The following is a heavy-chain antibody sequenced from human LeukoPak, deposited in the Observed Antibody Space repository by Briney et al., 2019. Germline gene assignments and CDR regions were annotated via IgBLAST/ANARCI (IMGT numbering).Heavy chain of an antibody. CDR2: INPTGGGT. CDR3: ARGVSNSASGLPTRYFDY. Sequence: GASVKVSCKASGGTFSSYAISWVRQAPGQGLEWLGIINPTGGGTSYAQKFQDRVTMTRDTSTSTVYMELSRLRSEDTAVYYCARGVSNSASGLPTRYFDYWGQGTLVTVSS. V-gene: IGHV1-46*01. J-gene: IGHJ4*02. CDR1: GGTFSSYA. D-gene: IGHD5-12*01.